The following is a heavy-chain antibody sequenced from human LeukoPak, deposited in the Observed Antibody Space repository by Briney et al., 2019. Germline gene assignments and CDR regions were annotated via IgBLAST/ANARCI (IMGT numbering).Heavy chain of an antibody. Sequence: SGTLSLTCTVSGGSISSYYWSWIRQPPGKGLEWIGYIYYSGSTNYNPSLKSRVTMSVDTSKNQFSLKLSSVTAADTAVYYCARVRDFWSGRYYLDYWGQGTLVTVSS. J-gene: IGHJ4*02. CDR2: IYYSGST. V-gene: IGHV4-59*12. CDR1: GGSISSYY. D-gene: IGHD3-3*01. CDR3: ARVRDFWSGRYYLDY.